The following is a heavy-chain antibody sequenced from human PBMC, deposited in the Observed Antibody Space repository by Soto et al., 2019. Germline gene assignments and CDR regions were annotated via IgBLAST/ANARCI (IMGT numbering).Heavy chain of an antibody. CDR2: ISGSGGST. V-gene: IGHV3-23*01. D-gene: IGHD7-27*01. J-gene: IGHJ6*02. CDR3: AKDYMGIHNYYYGMDV. CDR1: GFTFSSYA. Sequence: GGSLRLSCAASGFTFSSYAMSWVRQAPGQGLEWVSAISGSGGSTYYADSVKGRFTISRDNSKNTLYLQMNSLRAEDTAVYYCAKDYMGIHNYYYGMDVCGQGTTVTVSS.